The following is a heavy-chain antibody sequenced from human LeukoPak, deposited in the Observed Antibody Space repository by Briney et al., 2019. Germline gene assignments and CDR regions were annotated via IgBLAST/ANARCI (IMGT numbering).Heavy chain of an antibody. V-gene: IGHV1-69*01. CDR1: GGTFSSYA. D-gene: IGHD6-13*01. CDR2: IIPIFGTA. J-gene: IGHJ6*02. CDR3: ARGDHGKPTGYSSSWPQYYGMDV. Sequence: ASVNVSCKASGGTFSSYAISWVRQAPGQGLEWMGGIIPIFGTANYAQKFQGRVTITADESTSTAYMELSSLRSEDTAVYYCARGDHGKPTGYSSSWPQYYGMDVWGQGTTVTVSS.